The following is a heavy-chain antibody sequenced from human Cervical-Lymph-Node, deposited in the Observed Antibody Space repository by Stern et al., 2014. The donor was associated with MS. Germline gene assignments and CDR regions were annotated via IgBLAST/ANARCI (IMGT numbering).Heavy chain of an antibody. J-gene: IGHJ6*02. CDR3: AREVAGHRLGMMDV. V-gene: IGHV1-46*01. Sequence: VQLVQSGAEVKKPGASGKVSCKASGYPFTTYYMHWVRQAPGKGLEWMGIINPSGGSTRYAQKFQGRVSLTRETSTSTVYMVLSSLRSEDTAVYYCAREVAGHRLGMMDVWGQGTTVTVSS. D-gene: IGHD6-19*01. CDR2: INPSGGST. CDR1: GYPFTTYY.